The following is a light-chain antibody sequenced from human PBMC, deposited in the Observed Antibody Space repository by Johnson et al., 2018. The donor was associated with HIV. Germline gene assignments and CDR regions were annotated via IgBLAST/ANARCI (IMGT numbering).Light chain of an antibody. J-gene: IGLJ1*01. CDR1: SSNIGNNY. V-gene: IGLV1-51*01. CDR2: YNN. CDR3: GTWDTSLGAQYV. Sequence: QAVLTQPPSVSAAPGQKVTISCSGSSSNIGNNYVSWYQQLPGTAPKRLIYYNNKRTSGIPDRFSDSQSGPSATLAIPGLLTGDEADYDGGTWDTSLGAQYVFGSGSNVTVL.